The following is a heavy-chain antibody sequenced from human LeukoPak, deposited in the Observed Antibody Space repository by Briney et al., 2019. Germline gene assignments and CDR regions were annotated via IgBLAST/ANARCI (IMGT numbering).Heavy chain of an antibody. V-gene: IGHV3-7*01. CDR1: GFTFSSYW. CDR2: IKEDGSEK. J-gene: IGHJ4*02. CDR3: VRSGAYPDY. D-gene: IGHD2-15*01. Sequence: GGSLRLSCAASGFTFSSYWMNWVRRAPGKGLEWVANIKEDGSEKYYVDSVKGRFTISRDNAENSLYLQMNSLRAEDTAVYYCVRSGAYPDYWGQGTLVTVSS.